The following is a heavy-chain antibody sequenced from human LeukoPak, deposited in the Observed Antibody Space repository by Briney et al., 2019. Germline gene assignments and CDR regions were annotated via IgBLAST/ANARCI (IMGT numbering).Heavy chain of an antibody. D-gene: IGHD1-26*01. J-gene: IGHJ4*02. CDR1: GFTFSSYW. CDR3: AKPSGSGVDY. CDR2: IRSDGYHT. V-gene: IGHV3-30*02. Sequence: GGSLRLSCAASGFTFSSYWMHWVRQAPGKGLEWVAFIRSDGYHTYYADSVKGRFTITRDNYKNTVYLQMNSLRLEDMAVYYCAKPSGSGVDYWGRGTRVTVSS.